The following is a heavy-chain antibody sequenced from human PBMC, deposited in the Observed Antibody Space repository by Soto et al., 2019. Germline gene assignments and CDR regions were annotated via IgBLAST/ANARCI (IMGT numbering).Heavy chain of an antibody. J-gene: IGHJ6*02. D-gene: IGHD2-21*01. Sequence: QVQMVQSGAEVKKPGTSVKVSCKAAACTFSSYSITWVRQAPGQGLEWMGGIIPMFGTANYAQKFQGRVTITADQSTRTAYMALTSVRSEDTAVYYCARGVVEVRAVGYYYYAMDAWGQGTTVTVSS. CDR1: ACTFSSYS. CDR3: ARGVVEVRAVGYYYYAMDA. V-gene: IGHV1-69*19. CDR2: IIPMFGTA.